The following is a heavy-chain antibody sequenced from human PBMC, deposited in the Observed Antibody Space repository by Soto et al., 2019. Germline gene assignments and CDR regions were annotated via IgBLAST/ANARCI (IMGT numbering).Heavy chain of an antibody. CDR3: PTASNIVVVPAATSHYYSYGMAV. CDR2: IKSKTDGGTT. V-gene: IGHV3-15*01. CDR1: GFTFSNAW. Sequence: EVQLVESGGGLVKPGGSLRLSCAASGFTFSNAWMSWVRQAPGKGLEWVGRIKSKTDGGTTDYAAPVKGRFTISRDDSKNRLYLKMTSLKTEDTAVYYCPTASNIVVVPAATSHYYSYGMAVWGQGTTVTVSS. J-gene: IGHJ6*02. D-gene: IGHD2-2*01.